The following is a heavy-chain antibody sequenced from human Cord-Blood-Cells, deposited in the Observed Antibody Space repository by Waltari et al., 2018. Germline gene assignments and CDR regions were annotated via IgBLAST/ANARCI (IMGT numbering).Heavy chain of an antibody. CDR1: GFPFSSHC. Sequence: EVQLVESGGGLVKPGGSLRLSCAASGFPFSSHCMNWVRQAPGKGLEWVSSISSSSSYIYYADSVKGRFTISRDNAKNSLYLQMNSLRAEDTAVYYCARGGDYGDYPDYWGQGTLVTVSS. V-gene: IGHV3-21*01. J-gene: IGHJ4*02. CDR3: ARGGDYGDYPDY. CDR2: ISSSSSYI. D-gene: IGHD4-17*01.